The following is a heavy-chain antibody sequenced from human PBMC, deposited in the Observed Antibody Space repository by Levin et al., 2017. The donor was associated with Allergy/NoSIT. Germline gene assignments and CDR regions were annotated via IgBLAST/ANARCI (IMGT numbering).Heavy chain of an antibody. CDR3: ARSKLDCISTSCYAGYNWFDP. J-gene: IGHJ5*02. Sequence: SETLSLTCTVSGGSISSYYWSWIRQPPGKGLEWIGYIYYSGSTNYNPSLKSRVTISVDTSKNQFSLKLSSVTAADTAVYYCARSKLDCISTSCYAGYNWFDPWGQGTLVTVSS. V-gene: IGHV4-59*01. D-gene: IGHD2-2*01. CDR2: IYYSGST. CDR1: GGSISSYY.